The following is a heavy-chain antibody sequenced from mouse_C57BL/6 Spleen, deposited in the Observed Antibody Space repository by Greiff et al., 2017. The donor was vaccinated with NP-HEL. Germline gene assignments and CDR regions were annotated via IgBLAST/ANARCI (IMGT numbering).Heavy chain of an antibody. V-gene: IGHV1-85*01. CDR2: IYPRDGST. CDR1: GYTFTSYD. D-gene: IGHD2-4*01. CDR3: ARSGDYDWFAY. Sequence: QVQLQQSGPELMKPGASVKLSCKASGYTFTSYDINWVKQRPGQGLEWIGWIYPRDGSTKYNEKFKGKATLTVDTSSSTAYMELHSLTSEDSAVYFCARSGDYDWFAYWGQGTLVTVSA. J-gene: IGHJ3*01.